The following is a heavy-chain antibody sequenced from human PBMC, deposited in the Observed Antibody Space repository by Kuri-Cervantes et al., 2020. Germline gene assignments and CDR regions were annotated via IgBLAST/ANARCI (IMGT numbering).Heavy chain of an antibody. D-gene: IGHD3-22*01. V-gene: IGHV1-46*01. CDR2: INPSGGST. J-gene: IGHJ6*02. Sequence: ASVKVSCKASGYTFSNYYMHWVRQAPGQGLEWMGIINPSGGSTSYAQKFQGRVTMTRDTSTSTVYMELSGLRSEDTAVYYCARGRGDSSGYWRGWYYNYGMDVWGQGTTVTVSS. CDR3: ARGRGDSSGYWRGWYYNYGMDV. CDR1: GYTFSNYY.